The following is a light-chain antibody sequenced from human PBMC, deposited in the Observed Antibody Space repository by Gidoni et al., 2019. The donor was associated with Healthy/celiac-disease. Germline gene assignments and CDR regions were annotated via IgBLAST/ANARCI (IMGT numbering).Light chain of an antibody. V-gene: IGKV1-39*01. Sequence: DIQMTQSPSSLASSVGDRVTITCRASQSISSYLNWYQQQPGKAPKLLIYAASSLQSGVPSRFSGSGSGTDFTLTISSLQPEDFATYYCQQSYSTPWTFGQGTKVEIK. CDR1: QSISSY. J-gene: IGKJ1*01. CDR2: AAS. CDR3: QQSYSTPWT.